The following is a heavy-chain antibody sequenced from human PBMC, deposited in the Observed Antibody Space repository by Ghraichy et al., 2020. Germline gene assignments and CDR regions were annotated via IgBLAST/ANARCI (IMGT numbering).Heavy chain of an antibody. D-gene: IGHD4-11*01. V-gene: IGHV4-59*01. CDR3: ARDYGNLADLLSHNYKRFLGLDV. J-gene: IGHJ6*02. CDR1: GGSIDRYY. CDR2: IYHSGGT. Sequence: SETLSLTCTVSGGSIDRYYWSWIRQPPGKGLEWIGYIYHSGGTNYNPYLKSRVALSLDTSKNQFSLRLRSVTAADTAIYYCARDYGNLADLLSHNYKRFLGLDVWGQGTTVTVSS.